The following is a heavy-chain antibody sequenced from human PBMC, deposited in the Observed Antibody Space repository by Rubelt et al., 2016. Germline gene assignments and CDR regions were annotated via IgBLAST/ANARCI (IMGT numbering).Heavy chain of an antibody. V-gene: IGHV4-34*01. CDR2: INHDGIT. D-gene: IGHD5-24*01. J-gene: IGHJ4*02. CDR1: GGSFSGYY. Sequence: QVQLQPWGAGLLKPSETLSLPCAVYGGSFSGYYWIWIRQPPGKGLEWFGDINHDGITNYNPSLQSRVTISGDTSKNQFSLKLSAVTAADTAVYYCAGLRRDGYNYPDLDYWGQGTLVTVSS. CDR3: AGLRRDGYNYPDLDY.